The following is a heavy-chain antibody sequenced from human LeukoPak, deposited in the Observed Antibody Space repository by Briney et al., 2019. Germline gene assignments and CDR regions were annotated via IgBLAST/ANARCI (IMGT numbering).Heavy chain of an antibody. CDR2: TRNKANSYTT. CDR1: GFTFSDHY. V-gene: IGHV3-72*01. CDR3: ARGIVGAANYYFDY. D-gene: IGHD1-26*01. Sequence: GGSLRLSWAASGFTFSDHYMDWVRQAPGKGLEWVGRTRNKANSYTTEYAASVKGRFTISRDDSKNSLYLQMNSLKTEDTAVYYCARGIVGAANYYFDYWGQGTLVTVSS. J-gene: IGHJ4*02.